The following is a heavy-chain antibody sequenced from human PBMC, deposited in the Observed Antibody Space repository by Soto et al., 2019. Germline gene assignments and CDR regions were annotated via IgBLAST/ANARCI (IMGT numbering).Heavy chain of an antibody. CDR2: IYPGDSDT. CDR1: GYSFTSYW. V-gene: IGHV5-51*01. J-gene: IGHJ6*02. D-gene: IGHD4-17*01. Sequence: PGESLKISCKGSGYSFTSYWIGWVRQMPGKGLEWMGIIYPGDSDTRYSPSFQGQVTISADKSISTAYLQWSSLKASDTAMYYCARFRGDYTPRGYYYCGMDVWGRGTTGTVSS. CDR3: ARFRGDYTPRGYYYCGMDV.